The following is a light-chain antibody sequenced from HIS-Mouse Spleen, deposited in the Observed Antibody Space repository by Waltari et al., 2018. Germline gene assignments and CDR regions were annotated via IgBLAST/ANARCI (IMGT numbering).Light chain of an antibody. CDR2: EGS. J-gene: IGLJ3*02. V-gene: IGLV2-23*01. CDR1: SSDVGRYNF. CDR3: CSYAGSSTWV. Sequence: QSALTQPASVSGSPGQSITISCTGTSSDVGRYNFVPWYQQPPGKAPKLMIYEGSKRPSGVANLFSGSKSGNTASLTISGLQAEDEADYYCCSYAGSSTWVFGGGTKLTVL.